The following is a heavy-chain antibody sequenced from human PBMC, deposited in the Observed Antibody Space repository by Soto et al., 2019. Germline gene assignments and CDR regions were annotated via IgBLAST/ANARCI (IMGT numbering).Heavy chain of an antibody. V-gene: IGHV1-2*02. CDR1: GDSFNDYY. CDR3: ARESGGATATLDYYYFYMDV. Sequence: VQLVQSGAEVKKPGASVKVSCKTSGDSFNDYYIHWVRQAPGQGLEWMGWINPNGGGTKYAQKFQGRVTVTRDTSIRTVYMELSSPRSGDTAVYYCARESGGATATLDYYYFYMDVWGKGTTVTVSS. D-gene: IGHD5-12*01. CDR2: INPNGGGT. J-gene: IGHJ6*03.